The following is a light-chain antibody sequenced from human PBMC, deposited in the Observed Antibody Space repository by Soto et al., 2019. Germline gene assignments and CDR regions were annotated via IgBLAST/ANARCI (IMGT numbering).Light chain of an antibody. CDR1: QSVRSSY. V-gene: IGKV3-20*01. CDR2: GAS. CDR3: QQYSSPPAT. J-gene: IGKJ1*01. Sequence: ETVLTQSPGTLSLSPGERATLSCRASQSVRSSYLAWYQQKPGQTPRLLIYGASSRATGIPDRFSGSGSGTDFTLTISRREPEDFAVYFCQQYSSPPATFGQGTKVEIK.